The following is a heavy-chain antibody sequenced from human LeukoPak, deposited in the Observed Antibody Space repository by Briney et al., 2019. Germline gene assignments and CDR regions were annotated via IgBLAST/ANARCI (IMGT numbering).Heavy chain of an antibody. CDR1: GYTFTRYE. V-gene: IGHV1-8*01. CDR2: MNSHSGNT. Sequence: ASVTVSRKASGYTFTRYEINWVRQASGQGREWMGWMNSHSGNTGYAKKFQGRVTMTRNTSISTAYMELSSLRSEDTAVYYCARGGYSGYEYYNYYYGMDVWGQGTTVTVSS. J-gene: IGHJ6*02. D-gene: IGHD5-12*01. CDR3: ARGGYSGYEYYNYYYGMDV.